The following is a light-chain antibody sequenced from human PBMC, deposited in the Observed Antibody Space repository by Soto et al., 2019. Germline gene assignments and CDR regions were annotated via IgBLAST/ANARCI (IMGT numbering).Light chain of an antibody. CDR2: TVS. CDR3: QQCGSSPWT. Sequence: EILLTQSPGTLSLSPGDTATLSCRASQTISSNFLAWYQQKPGQAPRLLIYTVSTRATGIPDRFTGSGSGTDFTLTISSLQADDFAVYYCQQCGSSPWTFGQGTKVDIK. J-gene: IGKJ1*01. V-gene: IGKV3-20*01. CDR1: QTISSNF.